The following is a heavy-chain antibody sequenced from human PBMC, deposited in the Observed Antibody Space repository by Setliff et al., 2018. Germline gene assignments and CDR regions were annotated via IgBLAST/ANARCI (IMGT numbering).Heavy chain of an antibody. V-gene: IGHV3-33*08. J-gene: IGHJ4*02. Sequence: GGSLRLSCAASGFTFSNYRMHWVRQAPGKGLEWVAVIWHDGGNKYHADSVKGRFTISRDNSKNMLYLQMNSLRPEDTAVYYCARTCSGSGCYAGLESWGQGTPVTVSS. D-gene: IGHD2-15*01. CDR1: GFTFSNYR. CDR2: IWHDGGNK. CDR3: ARTCSGSGCYAGLES.